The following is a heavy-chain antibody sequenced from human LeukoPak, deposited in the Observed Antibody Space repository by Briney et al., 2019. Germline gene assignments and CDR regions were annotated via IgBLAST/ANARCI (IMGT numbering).Heavy chain of an antibody. V-gene: IGHV5-51*01. D-gene: IGHD5-24*01. J-gene: IGHJ3*02. CDR3: ARPIPGEMATIPGGFEI. CDR2: IYPGDSDT. CDR1: GYRFTSYW. Sequence: GESLNISCKGSGYRFTSYWIGWVRQMPGKGLEWMGIIYPGDSDTRYRPSFQGQVTISDDKSISTAFVNWGALKASDTAMYYCARPIPGEMATIPGGFEIWGQGTMVTVSS.